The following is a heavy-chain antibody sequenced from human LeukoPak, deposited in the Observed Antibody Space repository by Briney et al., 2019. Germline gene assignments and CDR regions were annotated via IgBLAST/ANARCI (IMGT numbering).Heavy chain of an antibody. CDR1: GYTFTGYY. CDR3: ARDISAMVRGVIKNYYGMDV. CDR2: INPNSGGT. Sequence: ASVKVSCKASGYTFTGYYMHWVRQAPGQGLEWMGWINPNSGGTSYAQKFQGRVTMTRDTSISTAYMELSRLRSDDTAVYYCARDISAMVRGVIKNYYGMDVWGQGTTVTVSS. V-gene: IGHV1-2*02. D-gene: IGHD3-10*01. J-gene: IGHJ6*02.